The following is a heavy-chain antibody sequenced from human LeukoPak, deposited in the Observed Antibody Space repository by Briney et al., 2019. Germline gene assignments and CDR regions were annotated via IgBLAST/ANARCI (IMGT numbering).Heavy chain of an antibody. Sequence: GRSLRLSCAASGFTFSSYAMHWVRQAPGKGLEWVAVISYDGSNKYYADSVKGRFTISRDNAKNSLYLQMNSLRAEDTAVYYCAREGNSAGGQGTLVTVSS. CDR2: ISYDGSNK. CDR1: GFTFSSYA. CDR3: AREGNSA. V-gene: IGHV3-30*04. D-gene: IGHD5-12*01. J-gene: IGHJ4*02.